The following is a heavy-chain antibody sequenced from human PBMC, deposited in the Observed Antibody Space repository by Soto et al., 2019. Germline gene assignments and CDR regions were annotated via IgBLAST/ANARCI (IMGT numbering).Heavy chain of an antibody. CDR1: GFTFSSYA. D-gene: IGHD3-3*01. J-gene: IGHJ6*02. CDR3: ARDRSGYDFWRYYYYGMDV. V-gene: IGHV3-30-3*01. CDR2: ISYDGSNK. Sequence: PGGSLRLSCAASGFTFSSYAMHWVRQAPCKGLEWVAVISYDGSNKYYADSVKGRFTISRDNSKNTLYLQMNSLRAEDTAVYYCARDRSGYDFWRYYYYGMDVWGQGTTVTVSS.